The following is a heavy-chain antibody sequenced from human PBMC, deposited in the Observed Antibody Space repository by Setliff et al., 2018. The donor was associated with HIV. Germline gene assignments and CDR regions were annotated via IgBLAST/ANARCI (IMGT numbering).Heavy chain of an antibody. CDR2: VNHDENT. D-gene: IGHD4-4*01. CDR3: ARSPTSNYLYYFDF. V-gene: IGHV4-34*01. CDR1: GGSFSGYY. J-gene: IGHJ4*02. Sequence: SETLSLTCAVYGGSFSGYYWSWIRQPPKKGLEWIGEVNHDENTTYNPSLKSRVTISLDTSKHQFSLKVSSVTAADTAVYYCARSPTSNYLYYFDFWGQGTLV.